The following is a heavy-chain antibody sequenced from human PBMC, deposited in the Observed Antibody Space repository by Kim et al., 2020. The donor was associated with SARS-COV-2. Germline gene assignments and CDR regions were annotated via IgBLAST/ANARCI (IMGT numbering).Heavy chain of an antibody. J-gene: IGHJ4*02. CDR3: ARGGLVVVISFDY. Sequence: YAQKFQRRVTITADASTSTAYMELGRLRSEDAAVYYCARGGLVVVISFDYWGQGTLVTVSS. V-gene: IGHV1-69*01. D-gene: IGHD2-21*01.